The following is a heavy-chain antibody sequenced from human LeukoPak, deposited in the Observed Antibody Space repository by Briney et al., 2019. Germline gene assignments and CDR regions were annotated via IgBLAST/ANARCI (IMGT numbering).Heavy chain of an antibody. CDR2: ISWDGGST. Sequence: GGSLRLSCAASGFTFDDYAMHWVRQAPGKGLEWVSLISWDGGSTYYADSVKGRFTISRDNSKNSLYLQMNSLRAEDTALYYCAREETRITMIRGVTYFEYWGQGTLVTVSS. V-gene: IGHV3-43D*03. CDR3: AREETRITMIRGVTYFEY. D-gene: IGHD3-10*01. J-gene: IGHJ4*02. CDR1: GFTFDDYA.